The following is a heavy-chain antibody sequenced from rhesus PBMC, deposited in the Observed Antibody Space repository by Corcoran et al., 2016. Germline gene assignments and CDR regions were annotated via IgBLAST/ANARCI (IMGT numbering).Heavy chain of an antibody. Sequence: QVQLQESGPGLVKPSETLSLTCTVSGGSISDSYYWNWIRQPPGKGLEGMGRIYVSGGHNIYNPSLKSRVTITKDTSKNQFSLKLSSGTAADTAVYYCARGYYLAFDYWGQGVLVTVSS. J-gene: IGHJ4*01. D-gene: IGHD3-28*01. CDR3: ARGYYLAFDY. CDR2: IYVSGGHN. V-gene: IGHV4-92*01. CDR1: GGSISDSYY.